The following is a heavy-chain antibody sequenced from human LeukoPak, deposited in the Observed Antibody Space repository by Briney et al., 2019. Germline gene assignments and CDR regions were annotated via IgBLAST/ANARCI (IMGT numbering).Heavy chain of an antibody. D-gene: IGHD4-17*01. Sequence: GASVKVSCKASGYTFTSYGISWVRQAPGQGLEWMGWISAYNGNTNYAQKLQGRVTMTTDTSTSTAYMELRSLRSDDTAVYYCAVNYGDHARAGVGYWGQGTLVTVSS. CDR3: AVNYGDHARAGVGY. V-gene: IGHV1-18*01. CDR2: ISAYNGNT. J-gene: IGHJ4*02. CDR1: GYTFTSYG.